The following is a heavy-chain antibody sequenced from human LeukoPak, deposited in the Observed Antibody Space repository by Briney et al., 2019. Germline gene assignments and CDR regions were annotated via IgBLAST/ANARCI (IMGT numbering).Heavy chain of an antibody. D-gene: IGHD3-16*01. CDR2: INPNSGDT. V-gene: IGHV1-2*02. CDR1: GYSFTGYF. Sequence: ASVKVSCKASGYSFTGYFMQWVRQAPGQGLEWMGWINPNSGDTNYAQKFQGRVTMTRDTSISTAHMKLSRLRSDDAAVYYCARRFYYAMDVWGQGTTVTVSS. CDR3: ARRFYYAMDV. J-gene: IGHJ6*02.